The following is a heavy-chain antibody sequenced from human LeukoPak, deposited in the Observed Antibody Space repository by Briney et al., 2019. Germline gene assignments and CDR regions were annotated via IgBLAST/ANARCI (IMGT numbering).Heavy chain of an antibody. Sequence: SETLSLTCTVSGGSISSSSYYWGWIRQPPGKGLEWIGSIYYSGSTYYNPSLKSRVTISVDTSKNQFSLKLSSVTAADTAVYYCARLQPRQGWFDPWGQGTLVTVSS. J-gene: IGHJ5*02. V-gene: IGHV4-39*01. CDR3: ARLQPRQGWFDP. CDR1: GGSISSSSYY. CDR2: IYYSGST.